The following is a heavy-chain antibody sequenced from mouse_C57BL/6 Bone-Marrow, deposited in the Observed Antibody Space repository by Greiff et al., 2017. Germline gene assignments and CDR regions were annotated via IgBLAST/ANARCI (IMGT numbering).Heavy chain of an antibody. J-gene: IGHJ4*01. Sequence: VQLQQPGAELVRPGSSVKLSCKASGYTFTSYWMHWVKQRPIQGLEWIGNIDPSDSETHYNQKFKDKATLTVDKSSSTAYMQLSSLTSEDSAVYYCAIRIYYGNYEAMDYWGQGTSVTVSS. V-gene: IGHV1-52*01. CDR1: GYTFTSYW. CDR2: IDPSDSET. CDR3: AIRIYYGNYEAMDY. D-gene: IGHD2-1*01.